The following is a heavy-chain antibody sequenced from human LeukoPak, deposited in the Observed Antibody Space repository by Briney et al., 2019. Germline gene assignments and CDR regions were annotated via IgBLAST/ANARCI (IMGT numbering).Heavy chain of an antibody. CDR3: ARERYSSGWYKAFDI. CDR2: INPNSGGT. D-gene: IGHD6-19*01. V-gene: IGHV1-2*04. J-gene: IGHJ3*02. CDR1: GYAFTSYG. Sequence: GASVKVSCKASGYAFTSYGISWVRQAPGQGLEWMGWINPNSGGTNYAQKFQGWVTMTRDTSISTAYMELSRLRSDDTAVYYCARERYSSGWYKAFDIWGQGTMVTVSS.